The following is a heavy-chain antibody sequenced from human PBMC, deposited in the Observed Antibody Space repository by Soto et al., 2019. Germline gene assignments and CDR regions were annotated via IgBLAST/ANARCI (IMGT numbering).Heavy chain of an antibody. Sequence: QVQLVQSGAEVKKPGSSVKVSCKASGGTFSSYTISWVRQAPGQGLEWMGRIIPILGIANYAQKFQGRVTITADKSTSTAYMELSSLRSEDTAVYYCARAPEYCSSASCYYTYFDYWGRGTLVTVSS. CDR3: ARAPEYCSSASCYYTYFDY. CDR2: IIPILGIA. J-gene: IGHJ4*02. V-gene: IGHV1-69*02. D-gene: IGHD2-2*01. CDR1: GGTFSSYT.